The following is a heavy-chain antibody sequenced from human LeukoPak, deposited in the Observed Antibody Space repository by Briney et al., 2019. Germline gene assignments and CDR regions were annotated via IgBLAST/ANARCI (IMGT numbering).Heavy chain of an antibody. CDR3: ARDREATYDSSGYYDY. D-gene: IGHD3-22*01. CDR1: GGTLSSYA. V-gene: IGHV1-69*05. Sequence: SVKVSCKASGGTLSSYAISWVRQAPGQGLEWMGGIIPIFGTANYAQKFQGRVTITTDESTSTAYMELSSLRSEDTAVYYCARDREATYDSSGYYDYWGQGTLVTVSS. CDR2: IIPIFGTA. J-gene: IGHJ4*02.